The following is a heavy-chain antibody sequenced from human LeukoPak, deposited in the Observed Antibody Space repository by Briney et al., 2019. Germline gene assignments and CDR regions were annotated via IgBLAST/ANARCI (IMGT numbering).Heavy chain of an antibody. V-gene: IGHV1-2*02. J-gene: IGHJ3*02. D-gene: IGHD4-17*01. CDR1: GYTFTGYY. CDR2: INPNSGGT. Sequence: GASVKVSCKASGYTFTGYYMHWVRQAPGQGLEWMGWINPNSGGTDYAQKFQGRVTMTRDTSISTAYMELSRLRSDDTAMYYCAKVIYGIHDAFDIWGQGTMVTVSS. CDR3: AKVIYGIHDAFDI.